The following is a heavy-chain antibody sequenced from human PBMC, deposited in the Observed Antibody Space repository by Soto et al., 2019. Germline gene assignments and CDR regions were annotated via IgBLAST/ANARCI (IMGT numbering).Heavy chain of an antibody. CDR3: ASGGVAGSGTFYNDY. J-gene: IGHJ4*02. D-gene: IGHD3-10*01. CDR1: GFTFSSYW. CDR2: INNDGSST. V-gene: IGHV3-74*01. Sequence: GGSLRLSCAAFGFTFSSYWMHWVRQAPGKGLVWVSRINNDGSSTSYADSVKGRLTISRDNAKNTLYLQVNSLRAEDTAVYYCASGGVAGSGTFYNDYWGRGTLVTVSS.